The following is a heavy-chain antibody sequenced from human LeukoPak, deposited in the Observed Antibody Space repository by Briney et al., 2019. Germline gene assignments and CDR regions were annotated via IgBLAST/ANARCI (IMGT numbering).Heavy chain of an antibody. Sequence: PGASVKVSCKASGYTFSSYDINWVRQATGQGLEWMGWINPNSGGTNYAQKFQGRVTMTRDTSISTAYMELSRLRSDDTAVYYCASRPHTPFDYWGQRTLVTVSS. J-gene: IGHJ4*02. V-gene: IGHV1-2*02. CDR2: INPNSGGT. CDR1: GYTFSSYD. D-gene: IGHD2-2*02. CDR3: ASRPHTPFDY.